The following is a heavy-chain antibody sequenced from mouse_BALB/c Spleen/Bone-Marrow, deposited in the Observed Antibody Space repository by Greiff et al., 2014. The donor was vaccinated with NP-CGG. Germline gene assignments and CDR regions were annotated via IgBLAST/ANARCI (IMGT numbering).Heavy chain of an antibody. CDR3: VRYYGSSYYYAMDY. CDR1: GFTFNTYA. D-gene: IGHD1-1*01. J-gene: IGHJ4*01. Sequence: EVQLQQSGGGLVQPKGSLKLSCAASGFTFNTYAVNWVRQAPGKGLEWVARIRSKSNNYATYYADSVKDRFTISRDDSQSMLYLQMNNLKTEDTAMYYCVRYYGSSYYYAMDYWGQGTSVTVSS. CDR2: IRSKSNNYAT. V-gene: IGHV10-1*02.